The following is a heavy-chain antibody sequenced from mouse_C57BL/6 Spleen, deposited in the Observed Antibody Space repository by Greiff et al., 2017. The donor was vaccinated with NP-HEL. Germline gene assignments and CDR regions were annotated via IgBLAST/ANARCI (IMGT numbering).Heavy chain of an antibody. J-gene: IGHJ1*03. Sequence: QVQLQQPGAELVKPGASVKLSCKASGYTFTSYCMPWVRQRPGQGLEWIGMIHPNGGSTNYNEKFKSQVTMTVDKSSSTAYMQLRSLTSEDSAVYYCAMGDGYRFVGVWGTGTTVTVSS. CDR1: GYTFTSYC. D-gene: IGHD2-3*01. CDR3: AMGDGYRFVGV. V-gene: IGHV1-64*01. CDR2: IHPNGGST.